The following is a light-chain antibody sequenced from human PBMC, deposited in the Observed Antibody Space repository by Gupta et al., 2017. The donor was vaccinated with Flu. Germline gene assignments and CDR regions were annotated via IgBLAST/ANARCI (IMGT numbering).Light chain of an antibody. CDR2: EVT. CDR3: GSYTSSSTWV. V-gene: IGLV2-14*01. CDR1: SSDIGGYNY. Sequence: HSVLTQPASASGSPRQSITISCTGTSSDIGGYNYVSWYQQHPGKAPKLMIYEVTNRASGVSNRFSGSKSGNTASLTISGLQAEDEDDYFCGSYTSSSTWVFGGGTKLTVL. J-gene: IGLJ3*02.